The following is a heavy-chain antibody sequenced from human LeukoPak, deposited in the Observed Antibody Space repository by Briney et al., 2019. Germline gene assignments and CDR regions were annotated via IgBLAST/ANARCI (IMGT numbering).Heavy chain of an antibody. V-gene: IGHV1-2*02. CDR3: ARRLERHERRPEKAFDI. CDR2: INPNSGGT. Sequence: ASVKVSCKASGYTFTGYYMHWVRQAPGQGLEWMGWINPNSGGTNYAQKFQGRVTMTRDTSISTAYMELSRLRSDDTAVYYCARRLERHERRPEKAFDIWGQGTMVTVSS. CDR1: GYTFTGYY. J-gene: IGHJ3*02. D-gene: IGHD1-1*01.